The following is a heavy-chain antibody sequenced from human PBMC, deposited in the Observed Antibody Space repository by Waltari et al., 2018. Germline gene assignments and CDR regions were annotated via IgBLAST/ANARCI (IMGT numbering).Heavy chain of an antibody. D-gene: IGHD3-22*01. V-gene: IGHV4-59*01. CDR3: ARSCSYSDSSGAYRWAFDI. J-gene: IGHJ3*02. CDR2: IYYSGST. CDR1: GGSNSSYY. Sequence: QVQLQESGPGLVKPSETLSLTCTVSGGSNSSYYWSWIRQPPGTGLEWMGCIYYSGSTNSNPSHKSQVTISVDTSKIKCSLKLISFTAADTAVYDCARSCSYSDSSGAYRWAFDIWGQGTMVTVSS.